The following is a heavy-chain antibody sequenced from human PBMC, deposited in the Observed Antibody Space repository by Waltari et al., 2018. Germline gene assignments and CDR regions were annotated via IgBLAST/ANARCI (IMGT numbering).Heavy chain of an antibody. CDR2: IYSGGST. V-gene: IGHV3-53*02. CDR3: ARIPSGGSGSSYFDY. CDR1: GFTVSSNY. J-gene: IGHJ4*02. Sequence: EVQLVETGGGLIQPGGSLRLSCAASGFTVSSNYMSWVRQAPGKGLEWVSVIYSGGSTYYADSVKGRFTISRDNSKNTLYLQMNSLRAEDTAVYYCARIPSGGSGSSYFDYWGQGTLVTVSS. D-gene: IGHD3-10*01.